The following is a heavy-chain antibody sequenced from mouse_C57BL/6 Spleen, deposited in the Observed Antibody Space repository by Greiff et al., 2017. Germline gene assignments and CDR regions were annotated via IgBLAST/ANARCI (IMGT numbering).Heavy chain of an antibody. Sequence: QVQLQQSGAELVKPGASVKLSCKASGYTFTSYWMQWVKQRPGQGLEWIGEIDPSDSYTNYNQKFKGKATLTVDTSSRTAYMQLSSLTSEDSAVYYCARSVVRDYWGQGTTLTVSS. CDR2: IDPSDSYT. D-gene: IGHD1-1*01. V-gene: IGHV1-50*01. CDR1: GYTFTSYW. CDR3: ARSVVRDY. J-gene: IGHJ2*01.